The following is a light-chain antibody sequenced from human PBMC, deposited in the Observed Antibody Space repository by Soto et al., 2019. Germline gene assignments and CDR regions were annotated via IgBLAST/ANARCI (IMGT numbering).Light chain of an antibody. CDR3: QQFNSYLIT. CDR1: QGISSY. J-gene: IGKJ5*01. Sequence: DIQLTQSPSFLSASVGDRVTITCRASQGISSYLAWYQQKPGKAPKLLIDAASTLQSGVPSRFSGSGSGTEFTLTISSLQPEDFATYYCQQFNSYLITFGQGTRLEIK. CDR2: AAS. V-gene: IGKV1-9*01.